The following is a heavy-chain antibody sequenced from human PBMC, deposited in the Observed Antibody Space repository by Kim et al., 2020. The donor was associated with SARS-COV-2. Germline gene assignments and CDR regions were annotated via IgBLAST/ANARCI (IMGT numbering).Heavy chain of an antibody. V-gene: IGHV3-73*01. Sequence: GGSLRLSCAASGFTFSGSAMHWVRQASGKGLEWVGRIRSKANSYATAYAASVKGRFTISRDDSKNTAYLQMNSLKTEDTAVYYCTRQHPTPFDYWGQGTLVTVSS. CDR1: GFTFSGSA. CDR2: IRSKANSYAT. J-gene: IGHJ4*02. CDR3: TRQHPTPFDY.